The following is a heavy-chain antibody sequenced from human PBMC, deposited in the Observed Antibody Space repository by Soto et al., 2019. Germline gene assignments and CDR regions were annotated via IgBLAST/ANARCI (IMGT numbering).Heavy chain of an antibody. CDR1: GGSVNGAY. CDR2: IYHTGRT. CDR3: ARTDAYNSSFFDS. V-gene: IGHV4-30-4*08. Sequence: QVQLQEMGPGLVNPSQTLTITCTVSGGSVNGAYWSWIRQFPGKGLEWMGNIYHTGRTFYNPSVKSRVAISIDTSEPLFSLKVRSVTAADTAIYYCARTDAYNSSFFDSWGQGTVVTVSS. D-gene: IGHD6-6*01. J-gene: IGHJ4*02.